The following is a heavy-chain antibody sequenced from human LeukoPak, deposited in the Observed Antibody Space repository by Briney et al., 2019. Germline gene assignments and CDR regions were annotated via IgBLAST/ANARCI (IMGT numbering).Heavy chain of an antibody. CDR3: ASGPYYDSSGYYLVYFDY. D-gene: IGHD3-22*01. V-gene: IGHV4-34*01. Sequence: SETLSLTCAVYGGSFSGYYWSWIRQPPGKGLEWIGEINHSGSTNYNPSLKSRVTISVDTSKNQFSLELSSVTAADTAVYYCASGPYYDSSGYYLVYFDYWGQGTLVTVSS. CDR2: INHSGST. CDR1: GGSFSGYY. J-gene: IGHJ4*02.